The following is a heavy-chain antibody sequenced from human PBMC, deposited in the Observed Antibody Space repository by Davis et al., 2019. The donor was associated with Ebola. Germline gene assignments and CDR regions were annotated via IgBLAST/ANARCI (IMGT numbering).Heavy chain of an antibody. D-gene: IGHD6-13*01. Sequence: AASVNVSCKASGYTFNIYYMYWVRQAPGQGLEWMGLINPSGGTTSYAQKFQGRVTMTRDTSTSTVYMELISLRSEDTAVYYCASPGIAAGAPRYWGQGTLVTVSS. CDR3: ASPGIAAGAPRY. V-gene: IGHV1-46*02. CDR2: INPSGGTT. J-gene: IGHJ4*02. CDR1: GYTFNIYY.